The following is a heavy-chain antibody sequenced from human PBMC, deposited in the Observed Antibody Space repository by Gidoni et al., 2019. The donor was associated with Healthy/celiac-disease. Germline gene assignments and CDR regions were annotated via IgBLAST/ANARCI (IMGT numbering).Heavy chain of an antibody. CDR2: IIPFFGTA. J-gene: IGHJ4*02. V-gene: IGHV1-69*01. D-gene: IGHD4-17*01. CDR3: ASTTARYYFDY. CDR1: VGTCSSYA. Sequence: QVPLVHSGAAVKKPEASVKVSFKASVGTCSSYAISWVRQSLGQGLEWIGGIIPFFGTANYVQKFQGRVTITAYESTSTAYMELSSLRSEDTAVYYCASTTARYYFDYWGQGTLVTVSS.